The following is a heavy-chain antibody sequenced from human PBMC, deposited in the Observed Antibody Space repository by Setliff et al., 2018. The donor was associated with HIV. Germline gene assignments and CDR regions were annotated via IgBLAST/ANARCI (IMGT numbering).Heavy chain of an antibody. CDR3: ARYALCSDDCSDEGADI. V-gene: IGHV1-18*01. Sequence: ASVKVSCKASGYTFSSYAITWVRQAPGQGLEWMGSINLYKDDTHYAQKFQDRVAMTADTSTNTVYMELRSLRSDETAVYYCARYALCSDDCSDEGADIWGQGTLVTVSS. CDR2: INLYKDDT. D-gene: IGHD2-21*01. CDR1: GYTFSSYA. J-gene: IGHJ4*02.